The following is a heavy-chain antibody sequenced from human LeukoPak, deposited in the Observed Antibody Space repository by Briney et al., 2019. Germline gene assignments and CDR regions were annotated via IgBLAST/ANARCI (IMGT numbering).Heavy chain of an antibody. CDR2: IYPGDSDT. Sequence: GESLKISCKGSGYSFTSYWIGWVCQMPGKGLEWMGIIYPGDSDTRYSPSFQGQVTISADKSISTAYLQWSSLKASDTAMYYCAILGYCSSTSCYGTFDYWGQGTLVTVSS. CDR1: GYSFTSYW. CDR3: AILGYCSSTSCYGTFDY. V-gene: IGHV5-51*01. J-gene: IGHJ4*02. D-gene: IGHD2-2*01.